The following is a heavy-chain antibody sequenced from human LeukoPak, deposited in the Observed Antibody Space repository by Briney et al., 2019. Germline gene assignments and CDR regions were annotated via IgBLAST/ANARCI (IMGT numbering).Heavy chain of an antibody. D-gene: IGHD3-10*01. J-gene: IGHJ4*02. CDR2: ISGSGGST. Sequence: GGSLRLSCAASGFTFSRYAMSWVRQAPGKGLEWVSGISGSGGSTYYGDSVKGRFTIFRDNSKNALYLQMNSLRAEDTAVYYCAKDLWFGENGHDYWGQGTLVTVSS. CDR1: GFTFSRYA. CDR3: AKDLWFGENGHDY. V-gene: IGHV3-23*01.